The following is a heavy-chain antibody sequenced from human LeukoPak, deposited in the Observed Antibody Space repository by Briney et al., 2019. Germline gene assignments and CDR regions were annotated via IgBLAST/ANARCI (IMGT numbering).Heavy chain of an antibody. D-gene: IGHD5-12*01. CDR3: ARDLGDGYDYFWDY. V-gene: IGHV3-48*01. CDR2: ISGFSGTI. Sequence: GGSLRLSCVASGISFSHYSMSWVRQAPGKGLEWVSYISGFSGTINYADSVKGRFTISRDNAKNSLYLQMNSLRAEDTAVYYCARDLGDGYDYFWDYWGQGTLVTVSS. J-gene: IGHJ4*02. CDR1: GISFSHYS.